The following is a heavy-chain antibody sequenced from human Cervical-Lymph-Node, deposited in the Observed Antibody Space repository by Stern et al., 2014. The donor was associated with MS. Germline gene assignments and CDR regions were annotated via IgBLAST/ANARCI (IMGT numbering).Heavy chain of an antibody. D-gene: IGHD5-12*01. Sequence: QLVQSGGGLVQPGGSLRLSCAASGFTFSSYDMHWVRQATGNGLEWVASIGTAGHTYFPGSWRGRFTISRENAKNYLYIQMNSLRAGDTAVYYCARGYSGYGNFDYWGQGTLVTVSS. J-gene: IGHJ4*02. V-gene: IGHV3-13*01. CDR3: ARGYSGYGNFDY. CDR1: GFTFSSYD. CDR2: IGTAGHT.